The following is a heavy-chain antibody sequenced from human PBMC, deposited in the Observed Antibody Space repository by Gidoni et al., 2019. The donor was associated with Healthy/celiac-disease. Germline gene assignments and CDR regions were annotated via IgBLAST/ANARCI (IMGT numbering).Heavy chain of an antibody. J-gene: IGHJ4*02. CDR3: ARGYTYSGYGG. CDR1: GGSFSGYY. D-gene: IGHD5-12*01. CDR2: INHSGST. V-gene: IGHV4-34*01. Sequence: QVQLQQWGAGLLKPSETLSLTCAVYGGSFSGYYWSWIRQPPGKGLEWIGEINHSGSTNYNPSLKSRVTISVDTSKNQFSLKLSSVTAADTAVDYCARGYTYSGYGGWGQGTLVTVSS.